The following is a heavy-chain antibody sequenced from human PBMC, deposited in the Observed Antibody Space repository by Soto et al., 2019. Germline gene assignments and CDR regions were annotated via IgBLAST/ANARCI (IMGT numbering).Heavy chain of an antibody. D-gene: IGHD2-21*02. CDR3: ARDFCGGDCSDDYYYYAMDV. CDR2: IYYSGST. Sequence: SETLSLTCTVSGGSVSSRSHYWSWIRQPPGKGLEWIGYIYYSGSTKYNPSLRSRVTISVDTSKNQFSLKVSSVTAADTAIYYCARDFCGGDCSDDYYYYAMDVWGQGTTVTVSS. J-gene: IGHJ6*02. V-gene: IGHV4-61*01. CDR1: GGSVSSRSHY.